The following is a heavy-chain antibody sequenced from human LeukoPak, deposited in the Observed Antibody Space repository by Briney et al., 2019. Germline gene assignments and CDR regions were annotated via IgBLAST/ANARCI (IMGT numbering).Heavy chain of an antibody. CDR3: ARDQPGGNWVFEY. CDR1: GGSISSGDYY. V-gene: IGHV4-31*03. D-gene: IGHD7-27*01. J-gene: IGHJ4*02. Sequence: PSETLSLTCTVSGGSISSGDYYWIWIRQHPVKGLEWIGYTNCSGTTSYYPALKSRVIITPDTSRNQFSLKLSSVTAADTAVYYCARDQPGGNWVFEYWGQVILVTVAS. CDR2: TNCSGTT.